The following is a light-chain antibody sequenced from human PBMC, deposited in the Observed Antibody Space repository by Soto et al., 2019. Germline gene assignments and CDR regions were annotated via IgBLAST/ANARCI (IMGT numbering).Light chain of an antibody. V-gene: IGKV1-27*01. Sequence: DIQMTQSPPSLSASVGDRVTITCRASQDIEGCLAWYQQKPGTAPKLLVYGTSTLQSGVPSRFSGSGWGTDFILTISSLQTEDVATYYCQKYNKAPWKFGQGTKV. CDR2: GTS. CDR3: QKYNKAPWK. CDR1: QDIEGC. J-gene: IGKJ1*01.